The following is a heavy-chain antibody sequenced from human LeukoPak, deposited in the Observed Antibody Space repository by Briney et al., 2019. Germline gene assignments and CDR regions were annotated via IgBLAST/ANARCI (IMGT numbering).Heavy chain of an antibody. CDR2: VRYDGGNK. CDR3: AKQYCGGNCYSGIDY. D-gene: IGHD2-21*01. V-gene: IGHV3-30*02. Sequence: GGSLRLSCAASGFTFSSYGMHWVRQAPGKGLEWVAFVRYDGGNKYYADSVKGRFTISRDNSKNTLYLQMNSLRAEDTAVYYCAKQYCGGNCYSGIDYWGQGTLVTVSS. J-gene: IGHJ4*02. CDR1: GFTFSSYG.